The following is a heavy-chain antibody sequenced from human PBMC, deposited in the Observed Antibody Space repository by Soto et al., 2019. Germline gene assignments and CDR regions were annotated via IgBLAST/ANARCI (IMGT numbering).Heavy chain of an antibody. D-gene: IGHD6-19*01. Sequence: QVQLVQSGAEVKKPGASVKVSCKASGYTFTSYYMHWMLQAPGQGLEWMGIINPSGGTTSYAQKFQGRVSMTRDTSTSTVYMELSGLRSEDTAVYYCAREPEQWLDPWGQGTLVTVSS. CDR1: GYTFTSYY. V-gene: IGHV1-46*03. J-gene: IGHJ5*02. CDR2: INPSGGTT. CDR3: AREPEQWLDP.